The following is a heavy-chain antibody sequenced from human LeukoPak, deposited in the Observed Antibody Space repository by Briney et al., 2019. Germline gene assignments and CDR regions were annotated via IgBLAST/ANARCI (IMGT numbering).Heavy chain of an antibody. J-gene: IGHJ4*02. Sequence: PSETLSLTCTVSGGSITSYYWSWIRQPPGKGQEWIGYIYYSGSTNYNPSLQSRVTISVDTSKNQFSLKLSSVTAADTAVYYCARYRDGTGDWGQGTLVTVSS. CDR2: IYYSGST. CDR3: ARYRDGTGD. V-gene: IGHV4-59*01. D-gene: IGHD3-10*01. CDR1: GGSITSYY.